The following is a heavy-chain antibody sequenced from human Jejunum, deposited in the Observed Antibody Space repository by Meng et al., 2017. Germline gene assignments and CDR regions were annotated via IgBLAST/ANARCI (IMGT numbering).Heavy chain of an antibody. D-gene: IGHD2-15*01. Sequence: GESLKISCVASGFTVSTCYMTWVRQAPGKGLEWVSVFNNGGKTFYSESVEGRFITPSDIARNTVFLQLNSLRTEDTALYYCARGYCSGVSCSLGYYFDYWGQGTLVTVSS. CDR3: ARGYCSGVSCSLGYYFDY. V-gene: IGHV3-66*02. CDR2: FNNGGKT. CDR1: GFTVSTCY. J-gene: IGHJ4*02.